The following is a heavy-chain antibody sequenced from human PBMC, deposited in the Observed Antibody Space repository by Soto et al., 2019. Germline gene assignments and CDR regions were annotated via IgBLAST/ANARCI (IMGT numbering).Heavy chain of an antibody. CDR1: GFTFDDYG. Sequence: GGSLRLSCAASGFTFDDYGMSWVRQAPGKGLEWVSGINWNGGSASYADSVKGRFTISRDNAKNSLYLQMNSLRAEDTALYYCARGTDYGDYVRTFDSWGQGTLVTVSS. D-gene: IGHD4-17*01. CDR2: INWNGGSA. J-gene: IGHJ4*02. CDR3: ARGTDYGDYVRTFDS. V-gene: IGHV3-20*04.